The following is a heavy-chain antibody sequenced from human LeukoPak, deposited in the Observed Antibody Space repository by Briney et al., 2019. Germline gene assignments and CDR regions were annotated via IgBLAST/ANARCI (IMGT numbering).Heavy chain of an antibody. CDR1: GFTFSNYW. Sequence: GGSLRLSCAASGFTFSNYWMTWVRQTPGKGLEWMAIIKQDGSEKYYADSVKGRFTISRDNAKNSLYLQMNSLSAEDTAVYYCARGRLNYWGQGTLVTVSS. CDR2: IKQDGSEK. V-gene: IGHV3-7*01. D-gene: IGHD5-12*01. CDR3: ARGRLNY. J-gene: IGHJ4*02.